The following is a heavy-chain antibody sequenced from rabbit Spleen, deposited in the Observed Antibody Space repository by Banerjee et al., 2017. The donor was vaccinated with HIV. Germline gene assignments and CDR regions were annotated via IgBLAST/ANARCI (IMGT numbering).Heavy chain of an antibody. V-gene: IGHV1S40*01. CDR2: IAGSSSGFT. Sequence: QSLEESGGDLVNPGASLTLTGTASGFSFRRRDYLCWSRQAPGKGLEWISCIAGSSSGFTYSATWAKGRFTISKTSSITVTLRMTSLTAADTATYFCARDLVVAIGWNFNLWGQGTLVTVS. CDR1: GFSFRRRDY. CDR3: ARDLVVAIGWNFNL. J-gene: IGHJ4*01. D-gene: IGHD3-3*01.